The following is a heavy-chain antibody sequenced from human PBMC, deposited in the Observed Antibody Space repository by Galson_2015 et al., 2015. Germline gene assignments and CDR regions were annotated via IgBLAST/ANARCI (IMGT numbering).Heavy chain of an antibody. V-gene: IGHV4-31*03. CDR1: GGSISSGGYY. J-gene: IGHJ5*02. CDR2: IYYSGST. Sequence: TLSLTCTVSGGSISSGGYYWSWIRQHPGKGLEWIGYIYYSGSTYYNPSLKSRVTISVDTSKNQFSLKLSSVTAADTAVYYCARAFLGGRPVGTQNWFDPWGQGTLVTVSS. D-gene: IGHD1-7*01. CDR3: ARAFLGGRPVGTQNWFDP.